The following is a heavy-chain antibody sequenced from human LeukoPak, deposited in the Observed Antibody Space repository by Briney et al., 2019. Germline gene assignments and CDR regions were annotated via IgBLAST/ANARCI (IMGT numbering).Heavy chain of an antibody. CDR3: ARSGKISSSWYAGFDP. CDR1: GGSFSGYY. Sequence: SETLSLTCAVYGGSFSGYYWSWIRQPPGKGLEWIGSIYYSGSTYYNPSLKSRVTISVDTSKNQFSLKLSSVTAADTAVYYCARSGKISSSWYAGFDPWGQGTLVTVSS. V-gene: IGHV4-34*01. J-gene: IGHJ5*02. CDR2: IYYSGST. D-gene: IGHD6-13*01.